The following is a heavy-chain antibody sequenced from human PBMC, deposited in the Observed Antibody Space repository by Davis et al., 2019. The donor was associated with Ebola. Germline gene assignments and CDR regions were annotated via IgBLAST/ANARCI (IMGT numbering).Heavy chain of an antibody. V-gene: IGHV4-39*07. CDR1: GGSISSHSDY. Sequence: PSETLSLTCTVSGGSISSHSDYWGWIRQPPGKGLEWIGSIYYSGSTHYNPSLKSRLTISVDTSNNQFFLKLKSVTAADTAVYYCARNNSGIPFDYWGQGTLVTVSS. CDR3: ARNNSGIPFDY. CDR2: IYYSGST. J-gene: IGHJ4*02. D-gene: IGHD3-10*01.